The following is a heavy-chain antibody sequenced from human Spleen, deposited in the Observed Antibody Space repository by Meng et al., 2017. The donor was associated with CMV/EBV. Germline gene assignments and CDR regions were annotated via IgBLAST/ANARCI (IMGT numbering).Heavy chain of an antibody. CDR3: ARGKTIGQMTTVIPRGTLFDY. CDR1: GGSFSGYF. D-gene: IGHD4-17*01. V-gene: IGHV4-34*01. CDR2: INQSGYT. J-gene: IGHJ4*02. Sequence: SETLSLTCAVSGGSFSGYFWSWIRQSPEKGLEWIGEINQSGYTTYNPSLKSRITMSVDTSTNQFSLKVNYMTAADTAVYYCARGKTIGQMTTVIPRGTLFDYWGQGTLVTVSS.